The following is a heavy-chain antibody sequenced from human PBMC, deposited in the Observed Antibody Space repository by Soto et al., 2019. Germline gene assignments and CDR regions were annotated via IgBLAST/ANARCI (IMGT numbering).Heavy chain of an antibody. CDR3: ARNWNFDY. CDR1: GFTFSSYA. D-gene: IGHD1-1*01. CDR2: IRDSGGTT. J-gene: IGHJ4*02. Sequence: GGSLRLSCAASGFTFSSYAMSWVRQAPGKGLEWVSLIRDSGGTTYYADSVKGRFTISRDNSKNTVYLQMNSLRAEDTAVYYCARNWNFDYWGQGTLVTVSS. V-gene: IGHV3-23*01.